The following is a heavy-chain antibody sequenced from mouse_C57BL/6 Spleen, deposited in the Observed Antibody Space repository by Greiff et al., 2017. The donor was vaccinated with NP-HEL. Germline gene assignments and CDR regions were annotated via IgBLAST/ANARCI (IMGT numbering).Heavy chain of an antibody. CDR1: GYTFTSYW. Sequence: QVQLQQPGAELVMPGASVKLSCKASGYTFTSYWMHWVKQRPGQGLEWIGEIDPSDSYTNYNQKFKGKSTLTVDKSSSTAYMQLSSLTSEDSAVYYCARLRKGFAYWGQGTLVTVAA. CDR3: ARLRKGFAY. D-gene: IGHD1-1*01. J-gene: IGHJ3*01. CDR2: IDPSDSYT. V-gene: IGHV1-69*01.